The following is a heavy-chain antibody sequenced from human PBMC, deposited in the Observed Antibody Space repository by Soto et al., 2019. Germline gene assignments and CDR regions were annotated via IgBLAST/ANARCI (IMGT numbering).Heavy chain of an antibody. CDR2: ISSSSSYI. Sequence: GSLRLSCAASGFTFSSYSMNWVRQAPGKGLEWVSSISSSSSYIYYADSVKGRFTISRDNAKNSLYLQMNSLRAEDTAVYYCARDLTGYYTLFDYWGQGTLVTVSS. CDR3: ARDLTGYYTLFDY. J-gene: IGHJ4*01. D-gene: IGHD3-9*01. CDR1: GFTFSSYS. V-gene: IGHV3-21*01.